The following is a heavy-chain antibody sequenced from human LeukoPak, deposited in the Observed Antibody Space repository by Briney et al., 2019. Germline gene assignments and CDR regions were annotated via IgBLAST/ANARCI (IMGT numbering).Heavy chain of an antibody. CDR3: ARVGVNGPHYYDSSGYYYDY. CDR2: IYYSGST. V-gene: IGHV4-59*08. D-gene: IGHD3-22*01. CDR1: GGSISSYY. Sequence: PSETLSLTCTVSGGSISSYYWSWIRQPPGKGLEWIGYIYYSGSTNYNPALKGRVTISVDTSKNQFSLKLSSVTAADTAVYYRARVGVNGPHYYDSSGYYYDYWGQGTLVTVSS. J-gene: IGHJ4*02.